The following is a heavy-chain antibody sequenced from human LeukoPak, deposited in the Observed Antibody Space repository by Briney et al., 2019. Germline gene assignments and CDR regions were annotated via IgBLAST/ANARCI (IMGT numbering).Heavy chain of an antibody. Sequence: PGGSLRLSCAASGFTISSYAMSGFLQPPGGGLEWVSAISGRGGSTYYAESLKGRFTISRDNSKNTLYLQMNSLGAEDTAVYYCAKDSPTRPYFDYWGKGTLVTASS. CDR1: GFTISSYA. J-gene: IGHJ4*02. CDR3: AKDSPTRPYFDY. CDR2: ISGRGGST. V-gene: IGHV3-23*01.